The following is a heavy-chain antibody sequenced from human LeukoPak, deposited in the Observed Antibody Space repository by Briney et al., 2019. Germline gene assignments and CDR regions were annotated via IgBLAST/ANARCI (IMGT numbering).Heavy chain of an antibody. Sequence: ASVKVSCKASGGTFSSYAISWVRQAPGQGLEWMGRIIPILGIANYAQKFQGRVTTTADKSTSTAYMELSSLRSEDTAVYYCARDQGNGGNHPDYYYYGMDVWGQGTTVTVSS. CDR3: ARDQGNGGNHPDYYYYGMDV. J-gene: IGHJ6*02. D-gene: IGHD4-23*01. CDR1: GGTFSSYA. V-gene: IGHV1-69*04. CDR2: IIPILGIA.